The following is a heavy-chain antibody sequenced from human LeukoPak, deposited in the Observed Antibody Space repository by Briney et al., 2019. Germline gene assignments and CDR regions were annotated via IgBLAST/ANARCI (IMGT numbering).Heavy chain of an antibody. J-gene: IGHJ4*02. Sequence: GGSLRLSCAVSGFSVNNLYMSWVRQAAGKGLEWVSVIYSGDRTYYADSVKGRFTISRDTSKNTVYLQMNSLRPEETAVYYCARDGEYSYGYGFDYWGQGTLVTVSS. V-gene: IGHV3-66*01. D-gene: IGHD5-18*01. CDR1: GFSVNNLY. CDR3: ARDGEYSYGYGFDY. CDR2: IYSGDRT.